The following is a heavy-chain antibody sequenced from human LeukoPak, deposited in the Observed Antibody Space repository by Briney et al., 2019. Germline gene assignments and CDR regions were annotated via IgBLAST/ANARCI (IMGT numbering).Heavy chain of an antibody. J-gene: IGHJ4*02. CDR1: GFTFSSYS. Sequence: GGSLRLSCAASGFTFSSYSMNWVRRAPGKGLEWVSSISSSSSYIYYADSVKGRFTISRDNAKNSLYLQMNSLRAEDTAVYYCAREQKDAAAAGDFDYWGQGTLVTVSS. CDR3: AREQKDAAAAGDFDY. D-gene: IGHD6-13*01. CDR2: ISSSSSYI. V-gene: IGHV3-21*01.